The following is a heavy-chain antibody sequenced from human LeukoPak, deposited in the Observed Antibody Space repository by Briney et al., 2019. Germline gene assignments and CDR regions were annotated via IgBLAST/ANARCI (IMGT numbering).Heavy chain of an antibody. V-gene: IGHV4-34*01. CDR3: ARGALKWELPPIRARKSYYFDY. Sequence: SETLSLTCAVYSGSFSNYYWSWIRQPPGKVLEWIGEINQSGSTNYNPSLKSRVTISVDTSKNHFSLKLSSVTAADTAVYYCARGALKWELPPIRARKSYYFDYWGQGTLVTVSS. D-gene: IGHD1-26*01. CDR2: INQSGST. CDR1: SGSFSNYY. J-gene: IGHJ4*02.